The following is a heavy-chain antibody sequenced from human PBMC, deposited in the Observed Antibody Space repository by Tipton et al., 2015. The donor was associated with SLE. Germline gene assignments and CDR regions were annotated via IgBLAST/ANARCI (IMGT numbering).Heavy chain of an antibody. J-gene: IGHJ4*02. CDR3: ARGTYGYNS. V-gene: IGHV4-39*07. CDR2: IYHGGTT. Sequence: TLSLTCTVSDGSISNSAYYWAWIRQPPGMGLEWIGSIYHGGTTYYNPSLRSRVTVSADTSKNQFSLTVNSVTAADTAIYYCARGTYGYNSWGRGTLVTVSS. D-gene: IGHD3-16*01. CDR1: DGSISNSAYY.